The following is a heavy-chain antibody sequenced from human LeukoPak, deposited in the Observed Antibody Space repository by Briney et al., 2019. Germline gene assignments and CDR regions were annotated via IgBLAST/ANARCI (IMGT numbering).Heavy chain of an antibody. J-gene: IGHJ4*02. CDR2: INHSGGST. Sequence: GGSLRLSCAASGFTFSSYAMSWVRQAPGKGLEWVSVINHSGGSTFSADSVKGRFTISRDNSKNTLYLQMNSLRAEDTAVYYCARSTLWFGADYWGQGTLVTVSS. CDR1: GFTFSSYA. CDR3: ARSTLWFGADY. D-gene: IGHD3-10*01. V-gene: IGHV3-23*01.